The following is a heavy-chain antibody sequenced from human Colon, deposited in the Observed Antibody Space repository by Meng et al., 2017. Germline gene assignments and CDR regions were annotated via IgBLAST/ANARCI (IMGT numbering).Heavy chain of an antibody. D-gene: IGHD3-10*01. CDR3: AAYGSGTNYANNWFDP. V-gene: IGHV4-34*01. J-gene: IGHJ5*02. CDR2: INHSGST. Sequence: QVQLQQWGAGLLKPSETLSLTCAVYGGSFSGYYWSWIRQPPGKGLEWIGEINHSGSTNYNPSLKSRVTISVDTSKNQFSLKLKSVTAADTAVYYCAAYGSGTNYANNWFDPWGQGTLVTVSS. CDR1: GGSFSGYY.